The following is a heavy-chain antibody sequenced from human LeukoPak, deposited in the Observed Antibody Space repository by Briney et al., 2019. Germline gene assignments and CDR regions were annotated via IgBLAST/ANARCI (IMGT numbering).Heavy chain of an antibody. D-gene: IGHD5-24*01. CDR1: GGSISSYY. Sequence: SETLSLTCTVSGGSISSYYWSWIRQPPGKGLEWIGYISYGGSTNYNPSLQSRVTISADTSKNQFSLKLSSVTAADTAVYYCARAGGYNSPFGYWGQGTLVTVSS. CDR2: ISYGGST. J-gene: IGHJ4*02. V-gene: IGHV4-59*01. CDR3: ARAGGYNSPFGY.